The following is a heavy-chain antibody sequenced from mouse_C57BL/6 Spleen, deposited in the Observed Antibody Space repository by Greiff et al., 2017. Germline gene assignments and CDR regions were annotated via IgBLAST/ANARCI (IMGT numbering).Heavy chain of an antibody. CDR3: ARERSKDWYFDG. CDR2: ISDGGSYP. V-gene: IGHV5-4*01. D-gene: IGHD1-1*01. J-gene: IGHJ1*03. Sequence: EVKLVVSGGGLVKPGGSLKLSCAASGFTFSSYAMSWVRQTPEKRLGWVATISDGGSYPYYPVNVKGRFTISRDNAKNNLYLQMSHLKSEDTAMYYCARERSKDWYFDGWGTGTTGSVSS. CDR1: GFTFSSYA.